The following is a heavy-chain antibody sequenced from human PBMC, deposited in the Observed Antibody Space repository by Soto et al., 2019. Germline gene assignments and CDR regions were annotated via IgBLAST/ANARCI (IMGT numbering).Heavy chain of an antibody. V-gene: IGHV3-23*01. J-gene: IGHJ5*02. D-gene: IGHD4-17*01. CDR1: GFTFSSYA. Sequence: PGGSLRLSCAASGFTFSSYAMSWVRQAPGKGLEWVSAISGSGGSTYYADSVKGRFTISRDNSKNTLYLQMNSLRAEDTAVYYCAKDTFFNDYGDYGHHWGQGTLVTVSS. CDR2: ISGSGGST. CDR3: AKDTFFNDYGDYGHH.